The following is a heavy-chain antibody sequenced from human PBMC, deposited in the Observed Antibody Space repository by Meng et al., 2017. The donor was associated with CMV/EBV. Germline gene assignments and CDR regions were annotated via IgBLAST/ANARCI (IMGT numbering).Heavy chain of an antibody. CDR2: INPNSGGT. D-gene: IGHD5-12*01. J-gene: IGHJ4*02. CDR1: GYTFTGYY. V-gene: IGHV1-2*02. Sequence: CKASGYTFTGYYMHWVRQAPGQGLEWMGWINPNSGGTNYAQKFQGRVTMTRDTSISTAYMELSRLRSDDTAVYYCARSGGMVATWAFDYWGQGTLVTVSS. CDR3: ARSGGMVATWAFDY.